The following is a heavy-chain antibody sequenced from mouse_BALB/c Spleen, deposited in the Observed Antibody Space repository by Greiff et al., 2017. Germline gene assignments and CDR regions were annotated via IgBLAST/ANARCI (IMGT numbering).Heavy chain of an antibody. V-gene: IGHV5-6-5*01. Sequence: DVMLVESGGGLVKPGGSLKLSCAASGFTFSSYAMSWVRQTPEKRLEWVASISSGGSTYYPDSVKGRFTISRDNARNILYLQMSSLRSEDTAMYYCARGQGYNWYFDVWGAGTTVTVSS. CDR2: ISSGGST. CDR1: GFTFSSYA. D-gene: IGHD3-2*02. J-gene: IGHJ1*01. CDR3: ARGQGYNWYFDV.